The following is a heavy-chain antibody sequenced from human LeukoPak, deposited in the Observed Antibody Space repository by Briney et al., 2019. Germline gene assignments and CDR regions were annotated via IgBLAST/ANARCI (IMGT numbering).Heavy chain of an antibody. CDR1: GFTFSRDW. CDR2: ISGSGGST. Sequence: GGSLRLSCAASGFTFSRDWMHWVRQAPGKGLVWVSGISGSGGSTYTADPVKDRSTISRDNSKNTLYLQMHSLRPEDTVVYYCAKDQGCTTSCSMGYFADRGLDVWGQGTTVTVSS. J-gene: IGHJ6*02. CDR3: AKDQGCTTSCSMGYFADRGLDV. D-gene: IGHD2-2*01. V-gene: IGHV3-23*01.